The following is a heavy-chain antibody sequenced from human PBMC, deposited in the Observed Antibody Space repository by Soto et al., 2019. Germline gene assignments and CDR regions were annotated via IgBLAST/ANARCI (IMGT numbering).Heavy chain of an antibody. J-gene: IGHJ6*02. V-gene: IGHV3-53*01. CDR1: GFTVSSNY. CDR2: IYSGGST. CDR3: ARDLGAPDEDYYYGMDV. Sequence: EVQLVESGGGLIQPGGSLRLSCAASGFTVSSNYMSWVRQAPGKGLEWVSVIYSGGSTYYADSVKGRFTISRDNSKNTLYLQMNSLIAEDTAVYYCARDLGAPDEDYYYGMDVWGQGTTVTVSS. D-gene: IGHD2-15*01.